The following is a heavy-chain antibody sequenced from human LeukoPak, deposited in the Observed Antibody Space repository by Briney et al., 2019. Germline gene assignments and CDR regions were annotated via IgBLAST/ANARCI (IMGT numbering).Heavy chain of an antibody. Sequence: GGSLRLSCAASGFTFSSYAMSWVRQAPGKGLEWVSAISGSGGSTYYADSVKGRFTISRDNSQNTLYLQMNSLRAEDTAVYYCAKDGYYDSSGSPTGYFDYWGQGTLVTVSS. V-gene: IGHV3-23*01. CDR2: ISGSGGST. D-gene: IGHD3-22*01. CDR1: GFTFSSYA. CDR3: AKDGYYDSSGSPTGYFDY. J-gene: IGHJ4*02.